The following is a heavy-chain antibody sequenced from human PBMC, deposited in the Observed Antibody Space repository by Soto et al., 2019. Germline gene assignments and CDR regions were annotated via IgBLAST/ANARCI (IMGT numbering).Heavy chain of an antibody. CDR2: IIPILGIA. J-gene: IGHJ6*02. Sequence: QVQLVQSGAEVTKPGSSVKVSCKASGGTFSSYTISWVRQAPGQGLEWMGRIIPILGIANYAQKVQGRDAITADKATSTAYMQLSSLRAEDTAVCYCAREAVRTGTTGTTYCYGGMDVWGQGTTVTVSS. D-gene: IGHD1-1*01. CDR1: GGTFSSYT. CDR3: AREAVRTGTTGTTYCYGGMDV. V-gene: IGHV1-69*08.